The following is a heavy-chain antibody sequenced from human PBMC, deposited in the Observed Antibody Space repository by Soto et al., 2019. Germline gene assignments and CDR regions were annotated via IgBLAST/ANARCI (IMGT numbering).Heavy chain of an antibody. CDR2: IYLDDSK. V-gene: IGHV2-5*02. CDR3: AHKGYGDYPLDY. D-gene: IGHD4-17*01. J-gene: IGHJ4*02. CDR1: GFSLSTSGVG. Sequence: QITLKESGPALVKPTQTLTLTCTFSGFSLSTSGVGVGWIRQPPGKALEWLAVIYLDDSKHYSPSLESRLTITKDTSKNRVVLTMTNMDPVDTATYFCAHKGYGDYPLDYWGQGTLVTVSS.